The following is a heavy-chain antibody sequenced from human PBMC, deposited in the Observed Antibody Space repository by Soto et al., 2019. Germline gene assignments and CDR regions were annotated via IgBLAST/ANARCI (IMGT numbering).Heavy chain of an antibody. D-gene: IGHD6-19*01. Sequence: QLQLQESGSGLVKPSQTLSLTCAVSGGSISSGGYSWSWIRQPPGKGLEWIGYIYHSGSTYYNPALKSRVTISVDRSKNQFSLKLGSVTAADTAVYYCARAGGLGAVAVDYWGQGTLVTVSS. CDR1: GGSISSGGYS. V-gene: IGHV4-30-2*01. J-gene: IGHJ4*02. CDR3: ARAGGLGAVAVDY. CDR2: IYHSGST.